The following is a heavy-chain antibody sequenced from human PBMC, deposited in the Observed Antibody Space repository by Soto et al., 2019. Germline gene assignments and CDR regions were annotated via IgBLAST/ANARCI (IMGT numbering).Heavy chain of an antibody. CDR2: IYTSGST. Sequence: PXXTLSLPCTVSGGSVGSYEWGWIRQPAGKGLEGIGRIYTSGSTNYNPSLKRRVTMSVDTSKKQFSLKLSSVTAADTDVYYCARGSTLVGNWFDPWGQGTLVTVSS. CDR1: GGSVGSYE. D-gene: IGHD6-13*01. J-gene: IGHJ5*02. V-gene: IGHV4-4*07. CDR3: ARGSTLVGNWFDP.